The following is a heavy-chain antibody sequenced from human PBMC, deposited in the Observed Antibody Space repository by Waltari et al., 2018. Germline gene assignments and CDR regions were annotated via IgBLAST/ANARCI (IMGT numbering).Heavy chain of an antibody. D-gene: IGHD3-10*02. J-gene: IGHJ3*02. Sequence: EVQLVESGGGLVKPGGSLRLPCAAPGFTSRTFPMNWVRQTPGRGREWVSSIGPTSRYIYYADSMKGRFTISRDNAKNSLSLQMDSLRAEDTAVYYCARMLDAFDIWGHGTMVTVSS. V-gene: IGHV3-21*01. CDR2: IGPTSRYI. CDR1: GFTSRTFP. CDR3: ARMLDAFDI.